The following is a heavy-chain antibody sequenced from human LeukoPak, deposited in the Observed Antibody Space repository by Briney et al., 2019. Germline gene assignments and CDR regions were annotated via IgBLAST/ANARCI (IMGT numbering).Heavy chain of an antibody. V-gene: IGHV3-23*01. CDR1: GFTFSSYA. D-gene: IGHD3-22*01. J-gene: IGHJ6*02. CDR3: AKAKDSSGYYYVAYYYGMDV. Sequence: EPGGSLRLSCAASGFTFSSYAMSWVRQAPGKGLEWVSAISGSGGSTYYADSVKGRFTISRDNSKNTLYLQMNSLRAEDTAVYYCAKAKDSSGYYYVAYYYGMDVWGQGTTVTGSS. CDR2: ISGSGGST.